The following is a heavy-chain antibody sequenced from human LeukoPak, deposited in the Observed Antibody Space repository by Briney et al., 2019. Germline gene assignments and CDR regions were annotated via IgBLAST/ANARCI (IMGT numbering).Heavy chain of an antibody. V-gene: IGHV3-53*01. CDR1: GFTVSTNY. CDR3: ATTSRVSSSWYSGYYGMDV. J-gene: IGHJ6*02. Sequence: GGSLRLSRAASGFTVSTNYMSWVRQAPGKGLEWVSIIYIGGSTNYADSVKGRFTISRDNSKNTLYLQMNSLRAEDTAVYYCATTSRVSSSWYSGYYGMDVWGQGTTVTVSS. D-gene: IGHD6-13*01. CDR2: IYIGGST.